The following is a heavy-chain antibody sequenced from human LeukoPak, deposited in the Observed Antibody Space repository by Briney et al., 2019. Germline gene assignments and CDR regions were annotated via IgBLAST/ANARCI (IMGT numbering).Heavy chain of an antibody. CDR1: GGSISSSNYY. J-gene: IGHJ3*02. Sequence: SETLSLTCTVSGGSISSSNYYWGWIRQPPGKGLDWIGSIYYSGSTDYNPSLKSRVTISVDTSKNQFSLKLSFVTAADTAVYYCARRMANVDAFDIWGQGTMVTVSS. D-gene: IGHD2-8*01. V-gene: IGHV4-39*01. CDR2: IYYSGST. CDR3: ARRMANVDAFDI.